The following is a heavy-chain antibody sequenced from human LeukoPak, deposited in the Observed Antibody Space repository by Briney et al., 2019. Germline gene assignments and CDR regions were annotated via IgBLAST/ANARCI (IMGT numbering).Heavy chain of an antibody. CDR1: GFTFSSYW. V-gene: IGHV3-7*01. CDR2: IKQDGSEK. D-gene: IGHD3-22*01. CDR3: ARPLRYYDSSGYYY. J-gene: IGHJ4*02. Sequence: GGSLRLSCAASGFTFSSYWMSWARQAPGKGLEWVANIKQDGSEKYYVDSVKGRFTISRDNAKNSLYLQMNSLRAEDTAVYYCARPLRYYDSSGYYYWGQGTLVTVSS.